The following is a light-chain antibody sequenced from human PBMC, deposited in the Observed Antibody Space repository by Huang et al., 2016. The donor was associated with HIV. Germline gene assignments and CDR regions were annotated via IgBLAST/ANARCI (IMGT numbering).Light chain of an antibody. CDR3: QQYYSSPQT. CDR2: WAS. Sequence: DIIMTQSPDSLAVSLGERATLNCRSSQSVYSSSTSKDYMSWFQQKPGQPPRLLLFWASTREAGVPDRCRGSGSGTHFTLTIANLEAEDAAIYYCQQYYSSPQTFGQGTRVEVK. CDR1: QSVYSSSTSKDY. J-gene: IGKJ1*01. V-gene: IGKV4-1*01.